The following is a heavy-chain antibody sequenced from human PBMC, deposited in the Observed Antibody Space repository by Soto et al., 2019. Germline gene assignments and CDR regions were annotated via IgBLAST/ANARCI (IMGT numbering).Heavy chain of an antibody. Sequence: SETLSLTCTVSGGSISSYYWSWIRQPPGKGLEWIGYIYYSGSTNYNPSLKSRVTISVDTSKNQFSLKLSSVTAADTAVYYCARTTGIAVACYQWGHGTLVTSSS. CDR3: ARTTGIAVACYQ. D-gene: IGHD6-19*01. CDR1: GGSISSYY. V-gene: IGHV4-59*08. CDR2: IYYSGST. J-gene: IGHJ4*01.